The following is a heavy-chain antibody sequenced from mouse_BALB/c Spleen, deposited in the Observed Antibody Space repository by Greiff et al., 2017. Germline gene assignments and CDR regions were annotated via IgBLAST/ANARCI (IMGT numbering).Heavy chain of an antibody. CDR1: GFTFSSYG. Sequence: EVQLVESGGGLVQPGGSLKLSCAASGFTFSSYGMSWVRQTPDKRLELVATINSNGGSTYYPDSVKGRFTISRDNAKNTLYLQMSSLKSEDTAMYYCARGTRYFDVWGAGTTVTVSS. J-gene: IGHJ1*01. D-gene: IGHD5-1*01. CDR3: ARGTRYFDV. V-gene: IGHV5-6-3*01. CDR2: INSNGGST.